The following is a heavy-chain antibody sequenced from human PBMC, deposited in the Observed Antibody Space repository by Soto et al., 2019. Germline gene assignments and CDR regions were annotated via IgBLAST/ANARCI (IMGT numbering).Heavy chain of an antibody. D-gene: IGHD2-2*01. Sequence: QVQLVQSGAEVKKPGSSVKVSSRASGGTFSSYATSWVRQAPGQGLEGMGGTIPIFGTANYAQKFQGRGTITADESTRTAYMELSSLGSEDTAVYYCAGARSGRDIVVLPAAIGWFDPWGQGTLVTVSS. CDR2: TIPIFGTA. CDR1: GGTFSSYA. V-gene: IGHV1-69*01. CDR3: AGARSGRDIVVLPAAIGWFDP. J-gene: IGHJ5*02.